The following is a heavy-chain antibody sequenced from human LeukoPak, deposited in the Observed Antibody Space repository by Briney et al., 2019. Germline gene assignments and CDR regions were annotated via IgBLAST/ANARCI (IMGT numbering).Heavy chain of an antibody. CDR2: ISAYNGNT. V-gene: IGHV1-18*04. Sequence: ASVKVSCKASGYTFTSYGISWVRQAPGQGLEWMGWISAYNGNTNYAQKLQGRVTMTTDTSTSTAYMELRSLRSDDTAVYYCARWFCSSTSCYDWYFDLWGRGTLSLSPQ. J-gene: IGHJ2*01. CDR3: ARWFCSSTSCYDWYFDL. D-gene: IGHD2-2*01. CDR1: GYTFTSYG.